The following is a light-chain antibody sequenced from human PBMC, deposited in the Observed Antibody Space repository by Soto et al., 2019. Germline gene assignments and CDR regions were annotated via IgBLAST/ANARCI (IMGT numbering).Light chain of an antibody. CDR2: AAS. J-gene: IGKJ5*01. CDR3: QKYNSDPTT. CDR1: QGISNY. Sequence: DIQMTQSPSSLAASLGDRVTITCRASQGISNYLAWYQQKPGKVPKLLIYAASTLQSGVPSRFSGSGSGTDFTLTISSLQPEDVETYYCQKYNSDPTTFGQGTRLEIK. V-gene: IGKV1-27*01.